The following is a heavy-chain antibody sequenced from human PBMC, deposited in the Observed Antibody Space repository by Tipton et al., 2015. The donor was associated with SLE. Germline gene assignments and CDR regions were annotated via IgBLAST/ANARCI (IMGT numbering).Heavy chain of an antibody. J-gene: IGHJ4*02. D-gene: IGHD5-12*01. CDR1: GGSISSSSYY. Sequence: TLSLTCTVSGGSISSSSYYWGWIRQPPGKGLEWIGSIYYSGRNYYNPSLKSRVTISVDTSKNQFSLKLSSVTAADTAVYYCARLYSGYDNLLYYFDYWGQGTLVTVSS. V-gene: IGHV4-39*07. CDR2: IYYSGRN. CDR3: ARLYSGYDNLLYYFDY.